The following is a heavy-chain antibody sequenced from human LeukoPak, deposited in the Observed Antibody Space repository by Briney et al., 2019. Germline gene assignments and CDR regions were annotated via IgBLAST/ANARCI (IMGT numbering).Heavy chain of an antibody. CDR3: ARDPPLGYCSSTICPRGAFDI. V-gene: IGHV4-4*07. CDR1: GGSISSYY. J-gene: IGHJ3*02. D-gene: IGHD2-2*01. CDR2: IYTSGST. Sequence: SETLSLTCTVSGGSISSYYWSWIRQPAGKGLEWIGRIYTSGSTNYNPSLKSRVTMSVDTSKNQFSLKLSSVTAADTAVHYCARDPPLGYCSSTICPRGAFDIWGQGTMVTVSS.